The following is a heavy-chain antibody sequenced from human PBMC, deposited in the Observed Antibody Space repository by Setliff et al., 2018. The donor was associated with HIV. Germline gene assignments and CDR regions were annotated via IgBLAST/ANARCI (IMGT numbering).Heavy chain of an antibody. J-gene: IGHJ4*02. D-gene: IGHD3-22*01. CDR2: IYWDDDK. V-gene: IGHV2-5*02. Sequence: VSGPTLVNPTQTLTLTCTFSGFSLSTSGVGVGWIRQPPGKALEWLALIYWDDDKRYRPSLKSRLTISKDTSKNQVFLRMTNLNPVDTATYYCAHIVDNYDVFDYWGQGALVTVSS. CDR1: GFSLSTSGVG. CDR3: AHIVDNYDVFDY.